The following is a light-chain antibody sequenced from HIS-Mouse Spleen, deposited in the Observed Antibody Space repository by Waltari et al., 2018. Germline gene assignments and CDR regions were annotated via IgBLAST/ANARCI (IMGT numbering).Light chain of an antibody. Sequence: DTVMTQSPLSLPVTPGEPAPIPCRSSQSLLHSNGYNYLDWDLQKPGQSPQLLIYLGSNRASGVPDRFSGSGSGTDFTLKISRVEAEDVGVYYCMQALQTWTFGQGTKVEIK. V-gene: IGKV2-28*01. CDR3: MQALQTWT. J-gene: IGKJ1*01. CDR1: QSLLHSNGYNY. CDR2: LGS.